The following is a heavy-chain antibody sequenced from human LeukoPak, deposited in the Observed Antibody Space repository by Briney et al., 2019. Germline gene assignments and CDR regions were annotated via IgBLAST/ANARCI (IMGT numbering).Heavy chain of an antibody. CDR3: ARSPHILTGENFDY. CDR1: GYTFTGYY. Sequence: GASVKVSCKASGYTFTGYYMHWVRRAPGQGLEWMGWINPNSGGTNYAQKFQGRVTMTRDTSISTAYMELSRLRSDDTALYYCARSPHILTGENFDYWGQGTLVTVSS. V-gene: IGHV1-2*02. CDR2: INPNSGGT. D-gene: IGHD3-9*01. J-gene: IGHJ4*02.